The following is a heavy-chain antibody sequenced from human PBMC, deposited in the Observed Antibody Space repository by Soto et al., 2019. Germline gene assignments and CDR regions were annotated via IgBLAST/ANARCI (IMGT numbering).Heavy chain of an antibody. Sequence: EVQLLESGGGLVQPGGSLRLSCAASGFTFSSYAMSWVRQAPGKGLEWVSGISGSGGSKYSADSVKGRFTISRDTSKNTLYLLMTSLRADDTAVYYCAKVSSSIWSDAFDIWGRGTMVTVSS. CDR2: ISGSGGSK. CDR1: GFTFSSYA. CDR3: AKVSSSIWSDAFDI. V-gene: IGHV3-23*01. J-gene: IGHJ3*02. D-gene: IGHD6-13*01.